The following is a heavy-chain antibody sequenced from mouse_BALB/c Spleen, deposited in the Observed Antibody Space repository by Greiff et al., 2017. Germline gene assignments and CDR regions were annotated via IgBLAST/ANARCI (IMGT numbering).Heavy chain of an antibody. Sequence: EVQLQQSGGGLVQPGGSRKLSCAASGFTFSSFGMHWVRQAPEKGLEWVTYISSGSSTIYYADTVKGRFTISRDNPKNTLFLQMTSLRSEDTAMYYCARTYGNFVWFAYWGQGTLVTVSA. CDR2: ISSGSSTI. D-gene: IGHD2-10*02. J-gene: IGHJ3*01. CDR1: GFTFSSFG. CDR3: ARTYGNFVWFAY. V-gene: IGHV5-17*02.